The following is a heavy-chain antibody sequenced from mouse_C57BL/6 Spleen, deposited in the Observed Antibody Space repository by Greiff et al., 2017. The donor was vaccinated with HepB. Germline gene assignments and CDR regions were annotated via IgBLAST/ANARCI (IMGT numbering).Heavy chain of an antibody. V-gene: IGHV5-4*01. J-gene: IGHJ2*01. Sequence: EVKVVESGGGLVKPGGSLKLSCAASGFTFSSYAMSWVRQTPEKRLEWVATISDGGSYTYYPDNVKGRFTISGDNAKNNLYLQMSHLKSEDTAMYYCARDNDGYYFDYWGQGTTLTVSS. CDR1: GFTFSSYA. D-gene: IGHD2-3*01. CDR2: ISDGGSYT. CDR3: ARDNDGYYFDY.